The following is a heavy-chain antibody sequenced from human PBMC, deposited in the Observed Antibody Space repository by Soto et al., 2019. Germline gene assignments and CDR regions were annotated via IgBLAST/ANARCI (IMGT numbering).Heavy chain of an antibody. CDR3: ARHSSGWYALDY. V-gene: IGHV4-39*01. Sequence: QLHLQESGPGLVKPSETLSLTCTVSGGAFSTRNYYWAWIRQPPGKGLEWIGSIYYSGSTYYNPSPXSXITISVDTSKNQFSLKLDSVTAADTAVYFCARHSSGWYALDYWGQGTLVTVSS. J-gene: IGHJ4*02. CDR1: GGAFSTRNYY. CDR2: IYYSGST. D-gene: IGHD6-19*01.